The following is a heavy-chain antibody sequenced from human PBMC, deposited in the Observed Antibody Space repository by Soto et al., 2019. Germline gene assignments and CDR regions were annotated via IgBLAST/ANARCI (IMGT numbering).Heavy chain of an antibody. CDR1: GDSISSTSHY. V-gene: IGHV4-61*01. J-gene: IGHJ5*02. Sequence: QVQLQESGPGLVKPSETLSLICTVSGDSISSTSHYWSWIRQPPGKGLEWIGYLYDSGTTNYNLSLKSRVTISVDTSKNPVSLKLRSVTAADTAVYYCARTRRFGVGAWYDPWGQGTLVTVSS. D-gene: IGHD3-3*01. CDR3: ARTRRFGVGAWYDP. CDR2: LYDSGTT.